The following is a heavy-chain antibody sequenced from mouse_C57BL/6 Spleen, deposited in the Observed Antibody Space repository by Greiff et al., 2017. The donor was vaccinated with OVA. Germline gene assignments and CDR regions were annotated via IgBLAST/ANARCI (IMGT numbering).Heavy chain of an antibody. Sequence: VQLQQSGPELVKPGASVKISCKASGYAFSSSWMNWVKQRPGKGLEWIGRIYPGDGDTNYNGKFKGKATLTADKSSSTAYMQLSSLTSEDSAVSFCARRGNYIDYWGQGTTLTVSS. CDR3: ARRGNYIDY. V-gene: IGHV1-82*01. CDR2: IYPGDGDT. CDR1: GYAFSSSW. J-gene: IGHJ2*01.